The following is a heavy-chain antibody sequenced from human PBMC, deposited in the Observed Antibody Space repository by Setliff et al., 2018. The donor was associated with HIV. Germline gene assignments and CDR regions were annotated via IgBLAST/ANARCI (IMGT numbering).Heavy chain of an antibody. D-gene: IGHD4-17*01. V-gene: IGHV3-20*04. CDR2: INWDAGSA. Sequence: GGSLRLSCTTSGFMFDDYGLSWVRQAPGKGLEWVSGINWDAGSADYADSVKGRFTISRDRPKNMLYLQMHGLRVDDTAVYYCARDPYGDYRWDYWGQGTLVTVSS. J-gene: IGHJ4*02. CDR3: ARDPYGDYRWDY. CDR1: GFMFDDYG.